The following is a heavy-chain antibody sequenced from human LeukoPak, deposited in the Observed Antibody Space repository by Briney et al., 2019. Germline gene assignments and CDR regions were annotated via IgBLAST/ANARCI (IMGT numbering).Heavy chain of an antibody. CDR3: ARVGIAAAGTSAFDI. Sequence: SETLSLTCTVSGGSISSYYWSWIRQPAGKGLEWIGRIYTSGSTNYNPSLKSRVTMSVVTSKNQFSLKLSSVTAADTAVYYCARVGIAAAGTSAFDIWGQGTMVTVSS. CDR1: GGSISSYY. V-gene: IGHV4-4*07. J-gene: IGHJ3*02. D-gene: IGHD6-13*01. CDR2: IYTSGST.